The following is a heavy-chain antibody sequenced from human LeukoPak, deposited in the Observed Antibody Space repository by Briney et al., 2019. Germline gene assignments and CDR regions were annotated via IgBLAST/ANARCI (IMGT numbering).Heavy chain of an antibody. D-gene: IGHD2-2*01. V-gene: IGHV3-23*01. Sequence: SGGSLRLSCAASGFTFSSYAMSWVRQAPGKGLEWVSAISGSGGSTYYADSVKGRFTTSRDNSKNTLYLQMNSLRAEDTAVYYCAKVGYCSSTSCSPFDYWGQGTLVTVSS. CDR1: GFTFSSYA. J-gene: IGHJ4*02. CDR3: AKVGYCSSTSCSPFDY. CDR2: ISGSGGST.